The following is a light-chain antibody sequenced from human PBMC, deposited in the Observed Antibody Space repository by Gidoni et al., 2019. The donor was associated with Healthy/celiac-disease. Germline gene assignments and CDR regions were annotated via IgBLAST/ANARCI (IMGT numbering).Light chain of an antibody. CDR1: QSISSW. CDR3: QQYNSYSWT. Sequence: DIQMTQSPSTLSASVGDRVTIPCRASQSISSWLAWYQQKPGKAPKLLIYDASSLESGVPSRFSGSGSGTEFTLTSSRLQPDDFATYYCQQYNSYSWTFGQGTKVEIK. CDR2: DAS. V-gene: IGKV1-5*01. J-gene: IGKJ1*01.